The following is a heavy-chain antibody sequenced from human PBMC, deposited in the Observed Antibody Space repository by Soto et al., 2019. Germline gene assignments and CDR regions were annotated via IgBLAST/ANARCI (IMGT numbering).Heavy chain of an antibody. D-gene: IGHD6-6*01. CDR3: SKPENSNSCGNGHDY. V-gene: IGHV3-23*01. CDR2: ISGSGGST. Sequence: GGSLRLSCAASGFTFSSYAMSWVRQAPGKGLEWVSAISGSGGSTYYADSVKGRFTISRDNSKNTLYLQMNSLRAEDTAIYYCSKPENSNSCGNGHDYWGQGTLVTVSS. J-gene: IGHJ4*02. CDR1: GFTFSSYA.